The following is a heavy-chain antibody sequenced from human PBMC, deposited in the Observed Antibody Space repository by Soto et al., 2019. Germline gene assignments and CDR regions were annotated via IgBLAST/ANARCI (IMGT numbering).Heavy chain of an antibody. Sequence: GGSLRLSCAASGFTFDDYAMHWVRQAPGKGLEWVSGISWNSGSIGYADSVKGRFTISRDNAKNSLYLQMNSLRAEDTALYYCAKDGCSSTSCYTGFDYWGQGTLVTVSS. D-gene: IGHD2-2*02. CDR2: ISWNSGSI. CDR3: AKDGCSSTSCYTGFDY. V-gene: IGHV3-9*01. J-gene: IGHJ4*02. CDR1: GFTFDDYA.